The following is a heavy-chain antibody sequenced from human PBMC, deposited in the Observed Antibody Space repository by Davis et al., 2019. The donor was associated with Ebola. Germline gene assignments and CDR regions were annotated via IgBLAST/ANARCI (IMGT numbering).Heavy chain of an antibody. CDR1: GFSFSSYW. Sequence: GESLKISCEASGFSFSSYWMSWVRQAPGKGLERVANIKPDGSEQQCVDSVKGRFTISRDNAKNSLYLQMNSLRVEDTAVYYCARPLRSTSPIYWGQGTLVTVSS. D-gene: IGHD1-26*01. CDR3: ARPLRSTSPIY. CDR2: IKPDGSEQ. J-gene: IGHJ4*02. V-gene: IGHV3-7*01.